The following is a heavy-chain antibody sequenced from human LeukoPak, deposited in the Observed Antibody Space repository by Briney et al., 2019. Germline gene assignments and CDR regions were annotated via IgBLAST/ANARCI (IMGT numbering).Heavy chain of an antibody. J-gene: IGHJ4*02. CDR3: ARDRRGYCSSTNCPPGDY. V-gene: IGHV3-30*04. D-gene: IGHD2-2*01. CDR1: GFTFSSYA. CDR2: ISYDGSNK. Sequence: GGSLRLSCAASGFTFSSYAMHWVRQAPGKGLEWVAVISYDGSNKYYADSVKGRFTISRDNSKNTLYLQMNSLRAEDTAVYYCARDRRGYCSSTNCPPGDYWGQGTLVTVSS.